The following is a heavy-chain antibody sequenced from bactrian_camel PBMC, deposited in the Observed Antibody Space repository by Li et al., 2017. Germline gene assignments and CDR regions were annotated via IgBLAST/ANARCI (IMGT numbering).Heavy chain of an antibody. D-gene: IGHD6*01. V-gene: IGHV3S40*01. CDR3: AKWGYSDGAWYFDD. Sequence: DVQLVESGGGLVQPGGSLRLSCAASGFTFGTYAMSWVRQAPGRGLEWVSTVNSGGGLTYYADSVKGRFTISRDNAKNTMYLQMNSLKSEDTAVYYCAKWGYSDGAWYFDDWGQGTQVTVS. CDR2: VNSGGGLT. J-gene: IGHJ4*01. CDR1: GFTFGTYA.